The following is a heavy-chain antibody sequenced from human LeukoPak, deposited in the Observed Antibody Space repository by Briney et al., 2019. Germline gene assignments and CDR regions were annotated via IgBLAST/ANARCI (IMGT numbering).Heavy chain of an antibody. CDR2: IIPIFGTA. Sequence: ASVKVSCKASGGTFISYAISWVRQAPGQGLEWMGGIIPIFGTANYAQKFQGRVTITADESTSTAYMELSSLRSEDTAVYYCASGKRGWLQISRYGMDVWGQGTTVTVSS. J-gene: IGHJ6*02. V-gene: IGHV1-69*01. CDR1: GGTFISYA. CDR3: ASGKRGWLQISRYGMDV. D-gene: IGHD5-24*01.